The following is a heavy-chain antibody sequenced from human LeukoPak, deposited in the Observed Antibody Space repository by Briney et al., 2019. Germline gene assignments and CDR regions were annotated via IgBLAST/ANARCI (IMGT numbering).Heavy chain of an antibody. J-gene: IGHJ4*02. CDR2: INPNSGGT. V-gene: IGHV1-2*02. CDR1: GYTFTSYY. Sequence: GASVKVSCKASGYTFTSYYMYWVRQAPGQGLEWMGWINPNSGGTNYAQKFQGRVTMTRDTSITTAYLELSGLTSDDTAMYYCAKVRDRLSSFYPAAWGQGTLVSVSS. CDR3: AKVRDRLSSFYPAA. D-gene: IGHD6-13*01.